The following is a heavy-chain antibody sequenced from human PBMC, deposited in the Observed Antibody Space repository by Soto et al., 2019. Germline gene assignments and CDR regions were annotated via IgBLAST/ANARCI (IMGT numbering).Heavy chain of an antibody. CDR3: AREFCSGGNCYTYYFDP. CDR1: GLTFNRYW. Sequence: GGSLRLSCAASGLTFNRYWMHWVRHAPGKGLVWVSHINTDGSNTNYADSVKGRFTISRDNAKSTLFLQMNSLRDEDTAVYYCAREFCSGGNCYTYYFDPWGQGIPVTVS. CDR2: INTDGSNT. V-gene: IGHV3-74*01. J-gene: IGHJ5*02. D-gene: IGHD2-15*01.